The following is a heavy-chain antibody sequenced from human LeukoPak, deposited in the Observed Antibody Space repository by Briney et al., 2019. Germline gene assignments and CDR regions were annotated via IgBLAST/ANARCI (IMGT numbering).Heavy chain of an antibody. J-gene: IGHJ4*02. V-gene: IGHV1-24*01. Sequence: ASVKVSYKVSGYTLTELSMHRVRQAPGKGLEWMGGFDPEDGETIYAQKFQGRVTMTEDTSTDTAYMELSSLRSEDTAVYYCATDRRWGVVVAATLFDYWGQGTLVTVSS. D-gene: IGHD2-15*01. CDR2: FDPEDGET. CDR3: ATDRRWGVVVAATLFDY. CDR1: GYTLTELS.